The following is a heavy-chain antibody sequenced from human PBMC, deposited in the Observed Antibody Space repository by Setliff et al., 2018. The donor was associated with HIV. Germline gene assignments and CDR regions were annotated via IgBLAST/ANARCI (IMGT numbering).Heavy chain of an antibody. J-gene: IGHJ6*03. CDR2: IDSNNGNR. CDR3: VRLTADRTNYYYYMDV. V-gene: IGHV1-18*01. Sequence: ASVKVSCKASGYSLSTYAISWVRQAPGQGLEWMGWIDSNNGNRNFAQKFRGRVTMTTDISTNSAYMEVRSLSFDDTAVYYCVRLTADRTNYYYYMDVWGKGTTVTVSS. D-gene: IGHD2-8*01. CDR1: GYSLSTYA.